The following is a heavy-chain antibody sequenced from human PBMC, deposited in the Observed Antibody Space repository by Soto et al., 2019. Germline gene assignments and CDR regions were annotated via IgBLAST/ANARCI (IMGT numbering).Heavy chain of an antibody. CDR2: VSGYNGNT. Sequence: QVQLVQSGAEVKKPGASVRVSCKASGYTFTNYGISWVRQAPGQGLEWMGWVSGYNGNTNYAQKLRGRVTMTTDTSTSTAYMELRTRRSDDTAVYYCARDEGSHGFDSWGQGTLVTVSS. J-gene: IGHJ4*02. CDR3: ARDEGSHGFDS. D-gene: IGHD6-19*01. V-gene: IGHV1-18*04. CDR1: GYTFTNYG.